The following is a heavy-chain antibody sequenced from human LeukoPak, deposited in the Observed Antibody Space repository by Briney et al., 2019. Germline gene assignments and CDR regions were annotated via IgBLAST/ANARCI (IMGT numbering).Heavy chain of an antibody. J-gene: IGHJ6*03. CDR2: VDNSGTT. CDR3: ARSAIRYYYYMDV. V-gene: IGHV4-39*07. D-gene: IGHD2-2*02. CDR1: GGSMRSYIYY. Sequence: PSETLSLTCTVSGGSMRSYIYYWGWIRQPPGKGLEWIGSVDNSGTTYYSPSLKSRVTISVDRSKNQFSLKLSSVTAADTAVYYCARSAIRYYYYMDVWGKGTTVTVSS.